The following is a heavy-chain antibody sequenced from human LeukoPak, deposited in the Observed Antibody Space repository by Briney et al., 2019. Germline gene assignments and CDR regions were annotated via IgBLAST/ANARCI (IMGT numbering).Heavy chain of an antibody. Sequence: SVKVSCKASGGTFSSYAISWVRQAPGQGLEWMGGIIPIFGTANYTQRFQGRVTITADESTSTAYMELSSLRSEDTAVYYCARALYSSGWYWYSDLWGRGTLVTVSS. J-gene: IGHJ2*01. CDR1: GGTFSSYA. D-gene: IGHD6-19*01. V-gene: IGHV1-69*13. CDR3: ARALYSSGWYWYSDL. CDR2: IIPIFGTA.